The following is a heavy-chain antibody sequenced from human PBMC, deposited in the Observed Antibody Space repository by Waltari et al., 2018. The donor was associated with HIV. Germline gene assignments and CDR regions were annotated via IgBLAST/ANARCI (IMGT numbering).Heavy chain of an antibody. Sequence: QVQLQESGPGLVKPSETLSLTCTVSGGSISSYYWTWIRQPPGKGLEWIGYIYYSGATNYNPSLKSRVTISVDTSKNQFSLKLSSVTAADTAVYYCARSSTREGYYRFDYWGQGTLITVSS. J-gene: IGHJ4*02. D-gene: IGHD3-22*01. V-gene: IGHV4-59*01. CDR3: ARSSTREGYYRFDY. CDR2: IYYSGAT. CDR1: GGSISSYY.